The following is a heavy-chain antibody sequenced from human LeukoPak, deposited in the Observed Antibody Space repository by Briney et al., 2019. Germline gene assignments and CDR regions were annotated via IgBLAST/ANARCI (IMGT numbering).Heavy chain of an antibody. V-gene: IGHV3-23*01. CDR3: AKVGLPYYYDSSGYYDY. Sequence: GVSLRLSCAASGFTLSSYAMSWVRQAPGKGLEWVSAISGSGGSTYYADSVKGRFTISRDNSKNTLYLQMNSLRAEDTAVYYCAKVGLPYYYDSSGYYDYWGQGTLVTVSS. CDR2: ISGSGGST. J-gene: IGHJ4*02. D-gene: IGHD3-22*01. CDR1: GFTLSSYA.